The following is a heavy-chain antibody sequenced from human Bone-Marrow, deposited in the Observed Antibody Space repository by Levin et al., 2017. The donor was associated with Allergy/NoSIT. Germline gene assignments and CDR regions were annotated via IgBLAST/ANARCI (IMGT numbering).Heavy chain of an antibody. D-gene: IGHD2-21*01. J-gene: IGHJ3*02. Sequence: GGSLRLSCAASGFNFRTYAMHWVRQAPGKGLEWVSGLSSSGGTTYYTDSVKGRFTISRDNSKNTLYLQMTSLRVEDSAVYYCEKLVRRKTSNAFDMWGQGTMVNVSS. V-gene: IGHV3-23*01. CDR1: GFNFRTYA. CDR3: EKLVRRKTSNAFDM. CDR2: LSSSGGTT.